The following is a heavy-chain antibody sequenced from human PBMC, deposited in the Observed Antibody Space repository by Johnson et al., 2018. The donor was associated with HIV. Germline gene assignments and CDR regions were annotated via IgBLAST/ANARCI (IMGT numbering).Heavy chain of an antibody. Sequence: QMHLVESGGGLVKPGGSLRLSCAASGFTFSDYYMSWIRQAPGKGLEWVSSISSTGISLFYADSVKGRFTISRDNSKNTLDLQMNSLRAEDTAVYYCARGGGGATDAFDIWGQVTMVTVSS. CDR1: GFTFSDYY. V-gene: IGHV3-11*04. CDR2: ISSTGISL. J-gene: IGHJ3*02. D-gene: IGHD2-15*01. CDR3: ARGGGGATDAFDI.